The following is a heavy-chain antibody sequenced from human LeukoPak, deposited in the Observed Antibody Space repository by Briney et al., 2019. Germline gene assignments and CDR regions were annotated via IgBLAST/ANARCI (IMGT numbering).Heavy chain of an antibody. CDR1: GFTFSSYG. Sequence: GGTLRLSCAASGFTFSSYGMSWVRQAPGKGLVWVSRINSDGSSTDNADSVKGRFTISRDNAMNTLYLQMNSLRVEDTAVYYCARSFGESDPWGQGTLVTVSS. CDR2: INSDGSST. D-gene: IGHD3-10*01. V-gene: IGHV3-74*01. CDR3: ARSFGESDP. J-gene: IGHJ5*02.